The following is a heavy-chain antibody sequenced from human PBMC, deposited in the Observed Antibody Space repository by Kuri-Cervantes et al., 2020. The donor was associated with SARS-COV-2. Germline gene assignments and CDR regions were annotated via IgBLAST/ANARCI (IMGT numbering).Heavy chain of an antibody. V-gene: IGHV3-33*01. J-gene: IGHJ4*02. CDR3: SREGLRGGILSGYDH. CDR2: IWYDGSNK. D-gene: IGHD3-9*01. Sequence: GGSLRLSCAASGFTFSSYGMHWVRQAPGKGLEWVAVIWYDGSNKYYADSVKGRFTISRDNSKNTLYLQMNSLRAEDTAVYYCSREGLRGGILSGYDHWGQGTLVTVSS. CDR1: GFTFSSYG.